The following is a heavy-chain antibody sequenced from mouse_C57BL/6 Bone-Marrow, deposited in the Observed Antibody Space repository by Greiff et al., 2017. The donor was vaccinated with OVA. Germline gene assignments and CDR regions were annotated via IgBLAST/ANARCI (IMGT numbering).Heavy chain of an antibody. CDR2: INPYNGGT. J-gene: IGHJ4*01. Sequence: EVQLQQSGPVLVKPGASVKMSCKASGYTFTDYYMNWVKQSHGKSLEWIGVINPYNGGTSYNQKFKGKATLTVDKSSSTAYMELNSLTSEDSAVDYCARSGRYYAMDYWGQGTSVTVSS. CDR3: ARSGRYYAMDY. CDR1: GYTFTDYY. V-gene: IGHV1-19*01. D-gene: IGHD3-1*01.